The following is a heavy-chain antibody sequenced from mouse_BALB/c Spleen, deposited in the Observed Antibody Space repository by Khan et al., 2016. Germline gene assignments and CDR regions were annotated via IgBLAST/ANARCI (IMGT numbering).Heavy chain of an antibody. Sequence: VQLKQSGAELVKPGASVKLSCTAPGFNIKDTYMHWVKQRPEQGLEWIGRIDPANGNTKYDPKFQGKATITADTSSNTAYLQLSSLTSEDTAVYYCASTTVVDYWGQGTTLTVSS. J-gene: IGHJ2*01. CDR3: ASTTVVDY. V-gene: IGHV14-3*02. CDR1: GFNIKDTY. CDR2: IDPANGNT. D-gene: IGHD1-1*01.